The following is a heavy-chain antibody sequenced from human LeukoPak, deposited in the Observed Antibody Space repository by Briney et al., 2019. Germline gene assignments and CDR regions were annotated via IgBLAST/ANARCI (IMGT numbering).Heavy chain of an antibody. V-gene: IGHV4-39*01. CDR2: IYYSGST. Sequence: TSETLSLTCTVSGGSISSNSYYWGWIRQPPGKGLEWIGSIYYSGSTYYNPSLKSRVTISVDTSKNQFSLKLSSVTAADTAVYYCARGSESIAAAGTFDYWGQGTLVTVSS. J-gene: IGHJ4*02. D-gene: IGHD6-13*01. CDR1: GGSISSNSYY. CDR3: ARGSESIAAAGTFDY.